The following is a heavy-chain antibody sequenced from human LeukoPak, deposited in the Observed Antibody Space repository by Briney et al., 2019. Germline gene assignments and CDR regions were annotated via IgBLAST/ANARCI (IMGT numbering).Heavy chain of an antibody. CDR1: GFTFSSYG. CDR2: ISGSGGIT. J-gene: IGHJ4*02. V-gene: IGHV3-23*01. Sequence: GGSLRLSCAASGFTFSSYGMNWVRQAPGKGLEWVSAISGSGGITYYADSVKGRFTISRDNSKSTVYLQMNSLRVEDTAVYYCAGSSGWYLAYWGQGTLVIGSS. D-gene: IGHD6-19*01. CDR3: AGSSGWYLAY.